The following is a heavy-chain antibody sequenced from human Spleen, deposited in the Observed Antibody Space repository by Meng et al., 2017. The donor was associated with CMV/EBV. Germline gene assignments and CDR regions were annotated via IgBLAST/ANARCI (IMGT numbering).Heavy chain of an antibody. Sequence: ASVKVSCKASGYTFTNYAFSWVRQAPGQGLEWMGWSSAYNGDTMVANLQGRVTMTTDTSTSTAYMELRSLTSDDTAVYYCARDGLTVGPAMDVWGQGTTVTVSS. CDR2: SSAYNGDT. CDR1: GYTFTNYA. CDR3: ARDGLTVGPAMDV. V-gene: IGHV1-18*01. D-gene: IGHD4-23*01. J-gene: IGHJ6*02.